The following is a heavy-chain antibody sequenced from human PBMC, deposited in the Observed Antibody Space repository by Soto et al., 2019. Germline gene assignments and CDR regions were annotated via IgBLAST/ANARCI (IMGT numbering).Heavy chain of an antibody. Sequence: QVQLVESGGGLVKPGGSLRLSCAGAGFIFRDYFMTWIRQSPGKGLEWVADINISGRMTHYAESVKGRFTMSRDNDKKSLYLQMDSLRVGDTAVYYCARLGVASHHFDHWGQGTLVTVSS. CDR2: INISGRMT. CDR3: ARLGVASHHFDH. V-gene: IGHV3-11*01. CDR1: GFIFRDYF. J-gene: IGHJ4*02. D-gene: IGHD2-15*01.